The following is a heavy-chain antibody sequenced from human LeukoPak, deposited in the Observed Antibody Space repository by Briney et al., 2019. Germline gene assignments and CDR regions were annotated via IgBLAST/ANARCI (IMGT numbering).Heavy chain of an antibody. Sequence: SETLSLTCTASGGSISSYYWSWIRQPPGKGLEWIGYIYYSGSTNYNPSLKSRVTISVDTSKDQFSLKLSSVTTADTAVYYCARASDGDYSNYFDYWGQGTLVTVSS. J-gene: IGHJ4*02. CDR3: ARASDGDYSNYFDY. CDR1: GGSISSYY. D-gene: IGHD4-17*01. CDR2: IYYSGST. V-gene: IGHV4-59*01.